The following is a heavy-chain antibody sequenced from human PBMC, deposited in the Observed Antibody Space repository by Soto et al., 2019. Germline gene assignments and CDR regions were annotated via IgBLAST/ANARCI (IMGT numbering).Heavy chain of an antibody. J-gene: IGHJ4*02. D-gene: IGHD2-15*01. V-gene: IGHV4-31*03. Sequence: QVQLQESGPGLVKPSQTLSLTCTVSGGSISSGNYYWSWIRQHPGKGLEWIGYIFYSGSTYYNPSLQSRVTISVETSQNQFSLKLRSVTAADTAVYYCARGGSGDIVVVAAIDYWGQGTLVTVSS. CDR1: GGSISSGNYY. CDR2: IFYSGST. CDR3: ARGGSGDIVVVAAIDY.